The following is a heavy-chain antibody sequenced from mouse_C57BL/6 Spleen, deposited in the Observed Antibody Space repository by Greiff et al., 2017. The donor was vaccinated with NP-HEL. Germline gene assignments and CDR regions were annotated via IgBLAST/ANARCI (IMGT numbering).Heavy chain of an antibody. CDR1: GYTFTSYW. V-gene: IGHV1-59*01. Sequence: QVQLQQPGAELVRPGTSVKLSCKASGYTFTSYWMHWVKQRPGQGLEWIGVIDPSDSYTNYNQKFKGKATLTVDTSSSTAYMQLSSLTSEDSAVYYCARGDSNLAYWGQGTLVTVSA. CDR3: ARGDSNLAY. CDR2: IDPSDSYT. D-gene: IGHD2-5*01. J-gene: IGHJ3*01.